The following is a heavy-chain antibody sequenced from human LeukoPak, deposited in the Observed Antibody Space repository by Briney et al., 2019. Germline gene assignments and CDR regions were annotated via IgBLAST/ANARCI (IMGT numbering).Heavy chain of an antibody. J-gene: IGHJ6*02. CDR1: GFTFSSYA. Sequence: GGSLRLSCAASGFTFSSYAMSWVRQASGRGLEWVGRVRSRPNKYATAYAESVRGRFTISRDDSKRMAYLQMNSLKTEDTAVYFCCSELTYYFTMDIWGQGATVTVSS. V-gene: IGHV3-73*01. CDR2: VRSRPNKYAT. CDR3: CSELTYYFTMDI. D-gene: IGHD1-1*01.